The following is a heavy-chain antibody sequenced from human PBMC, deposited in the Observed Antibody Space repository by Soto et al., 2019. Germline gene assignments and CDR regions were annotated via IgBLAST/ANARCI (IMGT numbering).Heavy chain of an antibody. CDR3: ARGSAAKRYFGL. J-gene: IGHJ2*01. CDR1: GAPISGGDYH. D-gene: IGHD5-18*01. V-gene: IGHV4-30-4*01. CDR2: IFPSGAS. Sequence: VQLQESGPGLVKPSQTLSLMCSVSGAPISGGDYHWNWIRQAPGKGLEWIGYIFPSGASHYNSSLGRRISMSVGTSKSLLSLSLTSVTDADTAVYFCARGSAAKRYFGLRGRGTLVTVSS.